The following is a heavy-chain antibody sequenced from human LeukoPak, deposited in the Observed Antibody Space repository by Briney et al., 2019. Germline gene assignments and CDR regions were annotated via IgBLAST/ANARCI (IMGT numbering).Heavy chain of an antibody. V-gene: IGHV3-48*01. J-gene: IGHJ4*02. CDR1: GFTFSTYN. Sequence: GGSLRLSCAASGFTFSTYNMNWVRQAPGKGLEWVSYISSSSSTISYADSVKGRFTVSRDNARNSLYLQMNSLRAEDTAIYYCARGRPSPDYWGQGTLVTVSS. CDR2: ISSSSSTI. CDR3: ARGRPSPDY.